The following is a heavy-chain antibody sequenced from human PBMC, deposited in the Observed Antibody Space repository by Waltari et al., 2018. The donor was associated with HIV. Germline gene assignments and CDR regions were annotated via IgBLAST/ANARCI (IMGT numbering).Heavy chain of an antibody. Sequence: EVQLVESGGDLVQPGGSLRLSCAASGFTFSDDRMHGVRQAPGEGLGCVSRINSDGSSTNYADSGKGRFTISRYNAKNTLYLQMNSLRVEDTAVYYCASPAGKAYWGQGSLVTVSS. D-gene: IGHD3-10*01. CDR1: GFTFSDDR. J-gene: IGHJ4*02. CDR2: INSDGSST. CDR3: ASPAGKAY. V-gene: IGHV3-74*01.